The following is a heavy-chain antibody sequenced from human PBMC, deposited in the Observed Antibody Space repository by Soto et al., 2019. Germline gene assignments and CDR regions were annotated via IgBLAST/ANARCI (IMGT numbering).Heavy chain of an antibody. D-gene: IGHD6-13*01. CDR1: GFTFSTHA. J-gene: IGHJ4*02. CDR2: VSVDGSNK. Sequence: QVQLVESGGGVVQPGRSLRLSCAASGFTFSTHAMHWVRQAPGKGLECVAIVSVDGSNKYYAESVKGRFTISRDNSKNTIYLQMSGLTPEDTAFYYCARDQTGITTAGGGRIDHWGQGTLVPVSS. V-gene: IGHV3-30-3*01. CDR3: ARDQTGITTAGGGRIDH.